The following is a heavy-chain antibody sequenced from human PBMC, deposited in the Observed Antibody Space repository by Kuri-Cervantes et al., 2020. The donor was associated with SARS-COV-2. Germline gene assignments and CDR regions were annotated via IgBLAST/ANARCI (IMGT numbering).Heavy chain of an antibody. CDR3: AKDQYSGYEGAFDY. CDR2: ISYDGSNK. D-gene: IGHD5-12*01. CDR1: GFTFSSYA. Sequence: GESLKISCAASGFTFSSYAMHWVRQAPGKGLEWVAVISYDGSNKYYADSVKGRFTISRDNSKNTLYLQMNSLRAEDTAVYYCAKDQYSGYEGAFDYWGQGTPVTVSS. V-gene: IGHV3-30-3*01. J-gene: IGHJ4*02.